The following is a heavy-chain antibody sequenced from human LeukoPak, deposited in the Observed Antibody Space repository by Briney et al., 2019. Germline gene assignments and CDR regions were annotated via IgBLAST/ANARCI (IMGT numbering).Heavy chain of an antibody. V-gene: IGHV3-7*01. CDR3: ATYSSLNRREFQY. J-gene: IGHJ1*01. Sequence: GGSLRLSCEGSGFTFSNYWMGWVRQAPGKGLQWVANIKTDGSEKYYVDSVKGRFTISRDNAKNSLYLQMNSLRAEDTAVYYCATYSSLNRREFQYWGQGPLLTVSS. CDR1: GFTFSNYW. CDR2: IKTDGSEK. D-gene: IGHD3-22*01.